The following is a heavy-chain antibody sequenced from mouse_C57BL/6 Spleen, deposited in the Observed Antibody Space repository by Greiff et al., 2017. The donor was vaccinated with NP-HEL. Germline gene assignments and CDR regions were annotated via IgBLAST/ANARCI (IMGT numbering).Heavy chain of an antibody. J-gene: IGHJ4*01. CDR3: ARGPNYYAMDY. Sequence: QVQLQQSGAELVRPGSSVKLSCKASGYTFTSYWMDWVKQRPGQGLEWIGNIYPSDSETHYNQKFKDKATLTVDKSSSTAYMQLSSLTSEDSAVYYCARGPNYYAMDYWGQGTSVTVSS. CDR1: GYTFTSYW. CDR2: IYPSDSET. V-gene: IGHV1-61*01.